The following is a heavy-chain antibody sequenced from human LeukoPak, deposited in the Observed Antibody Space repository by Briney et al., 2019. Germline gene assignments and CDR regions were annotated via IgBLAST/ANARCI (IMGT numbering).Heavy chain of an antibody. CDR1: GFTFSSHA. V-gene: IGHV3-30*01. CDR2: ISYEGSNQ. Sequence: GRSLRLSCAASGFTFSSHAMHWVRQAPGKGLEWVAVISYEGSNQYYADSVRGRFTISRDNSKNTLNLQMNSLRDEDTALYYCARDYRVGCTGDASYPIDYWGQGTLVTVSS. CDR3: ARDYRVGCTGDASYPIDY. D-gene: IGHD2-8*02. J-gene: IGHJ4*02.